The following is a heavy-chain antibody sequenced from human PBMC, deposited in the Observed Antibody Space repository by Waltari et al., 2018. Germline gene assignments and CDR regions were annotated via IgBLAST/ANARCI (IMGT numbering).Heavy chain of an antibody. V-gene: IGHV1-69-2*01. Sequence: EVQLVQSGAEVKKPGATVKISCKASGYTFTDYYMHWVQQAPGNGLEWMGRVEPEDGETIYAEKFQGRVTLTADTSTDTAYMELSSLRSEDTAVYYCATATSVAGTPSHYYYYMDVWGKGTTVTVSS. CDR2: VEPEDGET. CDR1: GYTFTDYY. J-gene: IGHJ6*03. CDR3: ATATSVAGTPSHYYYYMDV. D-gene: IGHD6-19*01.